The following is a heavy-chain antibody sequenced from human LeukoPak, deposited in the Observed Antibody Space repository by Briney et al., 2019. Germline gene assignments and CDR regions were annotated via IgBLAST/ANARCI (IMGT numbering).Heavy chain of an antibody. V-gene: IGHV4-59*01. CDR2: IYCSGST. CDR1: GGSISSYY. CDR3: ARASLGSGSYALAV. Sequence: SETLSLTCTVSGGSISSYYWSWLRQPPGKGLEWIGYIYCSGSTNYNPSLKSRVTTSVDTSKNQFSLKLSSVTAADTAVYYCARASLGSGSYALAVWGKGTTVTISS. J-gene: IGHJ6*04. D-gene: IGHD3-10*01.